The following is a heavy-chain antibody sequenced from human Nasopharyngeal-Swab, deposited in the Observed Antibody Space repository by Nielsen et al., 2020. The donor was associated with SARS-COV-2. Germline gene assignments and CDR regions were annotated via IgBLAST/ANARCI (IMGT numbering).Heavy chain of an antibody. CDR3: AREFSSSYYYYYYMDV. D-gene: IGHD6-6*01. J-gene: IGHJ6*03. CDR1: GGSISRYY. CDR2: IYTSGST. V-gene: IGHV4-4*07. Sequence: SETLSLTCTVSGGSISRYYGSWIRQPAGKGLEWIGRIYTSGSTNYNPSLKSRVTMSVDTSKNQFSLKLSSVTAADTAVYYCAREFSSSYYYYYYMDVWGKGTTVTVSS.